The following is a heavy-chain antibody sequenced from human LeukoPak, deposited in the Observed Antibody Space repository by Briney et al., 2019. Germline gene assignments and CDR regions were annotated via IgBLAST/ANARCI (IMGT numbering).Heavy chain of an antibody. CDR2: INPSGGST. D-gene: IGHD2-8*02. J-gene: IGHJ4*01. Sequence: ASVKVSCKASGYTFTSYYMHWVRQAPGQGLEWMGIINPSGGSTSYAQKFQGRVTMTRDTSIRTAYMELSRLRSDDTAVYYCARGEDLLVPLDYWGHGTLVTVSS. CDR1: GYTFTSYY. CDR3: ARGEDLLVPLDY. V-gene: IGHV1-46*01.